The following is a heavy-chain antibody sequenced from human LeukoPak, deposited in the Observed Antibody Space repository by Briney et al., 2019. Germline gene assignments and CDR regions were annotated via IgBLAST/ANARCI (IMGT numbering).Heavy chain of an antibody. D-gene: IGHD2-8*02. J-gene: IGHJ4*02. Sequence: PGGSLRLSCAASGFTFSSYWMHWVRQAPGKGLEWVAYIAHHGSNKYYADSVKGRFTISRDNSKRTLYLQMNNLRADDTAVYYCAKDGSWSCTDWGQGALVTVSS. CDR3: AKDGSWSCTD. CDR2: IAHHGSNK. CDR1: GFTFSSYW. V-gene: IGHV3-30*02.